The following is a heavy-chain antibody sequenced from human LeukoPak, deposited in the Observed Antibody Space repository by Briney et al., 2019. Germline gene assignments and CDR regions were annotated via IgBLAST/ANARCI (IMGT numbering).Heavy chain of an antibody. CDR1: GFTFSSYA. CDR2: IKHDGSEK. D-gene: IGHD3-3*01. V-gene: IGHV3-7*01. Sequence: GGSLRLSSAASGFTFSSYAMSWVRQAPGKGLEWVASIKHDGSEKYYVDSVRGRFTISRDNTKNSLYLQMSSLRAEDTAVYYCATDRGWRTSGYYLYYFEYWGQGTLVTFSS. CDR3: ATDRGWRTSGYYLYYFEY. J-gene: IGHJ4*02.